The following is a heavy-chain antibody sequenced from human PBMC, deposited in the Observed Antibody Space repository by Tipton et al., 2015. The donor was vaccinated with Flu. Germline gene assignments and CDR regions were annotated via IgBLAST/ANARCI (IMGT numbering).Heavy chain of an antibody. CDR2: IYRGGTT. D-gene: IGHD5-12*01. CDR3: ATLGNSGTDGFDI. V-gene: IGHV3-66*02. J-gene: IGHJ3*02. CDR1: GITFSSYA. Sequence: SLRLSCAASGITFSSYAMSWVRQAPGKGLEWVSVIYRGGTTYVADSVKGRCTISRDNSKNTLYLQWNSLTTEDTAVYYCATLGNSGTDGFDIWGQGTMVTISS.